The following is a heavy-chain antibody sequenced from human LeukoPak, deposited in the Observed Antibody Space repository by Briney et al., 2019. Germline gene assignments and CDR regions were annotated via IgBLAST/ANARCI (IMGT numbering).Heavy chain of an antibody. V-gene: IGHV4-59*01. Sequence: SETLSLTCTVSGGSINDYYWTWIRQPPGKGLHWLGHIYYSGSTKYNPSLNNRVTMSVDTSKNQFSLELDAVTAADTAVYYCARVYTSGWPRTADVWGKGTRVTVSS. CDR1: GGSINDYY. J-gene: IGHJ6*04. CDR2: IYYSGST. CDR3: ARVYTSGWPRTADV. D-gene: IGHD6-19*01.